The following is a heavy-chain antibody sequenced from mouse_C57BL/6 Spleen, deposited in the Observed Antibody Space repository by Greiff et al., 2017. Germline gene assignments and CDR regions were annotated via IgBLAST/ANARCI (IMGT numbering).Heavy chain of an antibody. CDR2: ISNGGGST. Sequence: EVQLQESGGGLVQPGGSLKLSCAASGFTFSDYYMYWVRQTPEKRLEWVAYISNGGGSTYYPDTVKGRFTISRDNAKNTLYLQMSRLKSEDTAMYYCARGDGYYGFAYWGQGTLVTVSA. J-gene: IGHJ3*01. CDR3: ARGDGYYGFAY. V-gene: IGHV5-12*01. D-gene: IGHD2-3*01. CDR1: GFTFSDYY.